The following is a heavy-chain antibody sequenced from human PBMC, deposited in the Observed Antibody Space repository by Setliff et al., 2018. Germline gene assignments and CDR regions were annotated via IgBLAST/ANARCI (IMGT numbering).Heavy chain of an antibody. CDR2: IIHSGST. V-gene: IGHV4-34*12. CDR3: ARLDGAAAGELDY. J-gene: IGHJ4*02. CDR1: GGSFSGYY. Sequence: SETLSLTCAVYGGSFSGYYWSWIRQPPGKRLEWIGEIIHSGSTNYNPSLKSRVTISMDTSKNQFSLKVSSVTAADTAVYYCARLDGAAAGELDYWGQGTLVTVSS. D-gene: IGHD6-13*01.